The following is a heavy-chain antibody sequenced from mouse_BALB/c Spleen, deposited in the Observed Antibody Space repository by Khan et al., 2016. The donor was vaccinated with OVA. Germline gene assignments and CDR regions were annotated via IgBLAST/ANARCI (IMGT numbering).Heavy chain of an antibody. CDR1: GYSFTGYF. D-gene: IGHD1-1*01. J-gene: IGHJ2*01. V-gene: IGHV1-20*02. Sequence: VQLQQPGPELVKPGASVKISCKASGYSFTGYFMNWVMQSHGKSLEWIGRINPHIGETFYNQKFVGKATLTVDKSSSTAHMELRSLASEDSAVYFCARKNGSDFDYWGQGTTLTVSS. CDR2: INPHIGET. CDR3: ARKNGSDFDY.